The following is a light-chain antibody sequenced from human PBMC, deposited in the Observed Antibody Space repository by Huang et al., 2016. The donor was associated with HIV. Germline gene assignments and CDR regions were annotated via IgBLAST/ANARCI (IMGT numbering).Light chain of an antibody. CDR3: QQSFSSPPLFT. V-gene: IGKV1-39*01. Sequence: DIQMTQSPSSLSASVGDRVTITCRASQSIRSYLNWYQQKSGRAPRLLISAASTLQSGVPSRFSGSGSGTDFTRTINGLQPDDFATYYCQQSFSSPPLFTFGPGT. CDR2: AAS. J-gene: IGKJ3*01. CDR1: QSIRSY.